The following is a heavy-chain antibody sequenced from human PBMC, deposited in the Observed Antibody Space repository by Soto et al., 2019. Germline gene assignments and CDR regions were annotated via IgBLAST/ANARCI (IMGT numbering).Heavy chain of an antibody. Sequence: SETLSLTCTVSGGSISSYYWSWIRQPPGKGLERIGYIYYSGSTNYNPSLKSRVTISVDTSKNQFSLKLSSVTATDTAVYYFARDRRTYNWNYAECWFDPWGQGTLVTVSS. CDR1: GGSISSYY. CDR3: ARDRRTYNWNYAECWFDP. CDR2: IYYSGST. V-gene: IGHV4-59*01. J-gene: IGHJ5*02. D-gene: IGHD1-7*01.